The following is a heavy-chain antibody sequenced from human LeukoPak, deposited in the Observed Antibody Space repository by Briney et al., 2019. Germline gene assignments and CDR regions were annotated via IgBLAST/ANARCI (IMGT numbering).Heavy chain of an antibody. CDR3: ARLPPPYYYDSSGHGSDY. CDR1: GGSIGSSSYY. CDR2: IYYSGST. Sequence: SETLSLTCTVSGGSIGSSSYYWGWNRQPPGKGLEWIGSIYYSGSTYYNPSLKSRVTISVDTSKNQFSLKLSSVTAADTAVYYCARLPPPYYYDSSGHGSDYWGQGTLVTVSS. D-gene: IGHD3-22*01. V-gene: IGHV4-39*01. J-gene: IGHJ4*02.